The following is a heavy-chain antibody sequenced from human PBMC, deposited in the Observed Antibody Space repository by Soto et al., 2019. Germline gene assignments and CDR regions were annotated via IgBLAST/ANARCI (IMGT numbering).Heavy chain of an antibody. V-gene: IGHV3-33*01. J-gene: IGHJ4*02. CDR3: ARSLGSSAAFDY. CDR2: IWYDGSNK. Sequence: GGSLRLSCAASGFTFSSYGMHWVRQAPGKGLEWVAVIWYDGSNKYYADSVKGRFTISRDNSKNTLHLQMNSLRAEDTAVYYCARSLGSSAAFDYWGQGTLVTVSS. CDR1: GFTFSSYG. D-gene: IGHD6-6*01.